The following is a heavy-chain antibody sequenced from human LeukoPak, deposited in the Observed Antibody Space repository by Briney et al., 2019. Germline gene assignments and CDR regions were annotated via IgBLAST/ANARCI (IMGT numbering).Heavy chain of an antibody. D-gene: IGHD3-3*01. J-gene: IGHJ4*02. Sequence: GGSLRLSCAASGFTFTDSAMHWVRQASGKGLEWVGRIRSKANNYATAYAASVKGRFTISRDDSKNTAYLQMNSLKTEDTAVYYCTGTLRFLEWLSYYWGQGTLVTVSS. CDR1: GFTFTDSA. CDR2: IRSKANNYAT. V-gene: IGHV3-73*01. CDR3: TGTLRFLEWLSYY.